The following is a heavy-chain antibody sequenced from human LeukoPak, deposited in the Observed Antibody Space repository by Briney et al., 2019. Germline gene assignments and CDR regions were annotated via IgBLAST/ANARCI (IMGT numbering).Heavy chain of an antibody. Sequence: GGSLRLSCAASGFTFSDYYMSWIRQAPGKGLEWVSYISSSVSTIYYADSVKGRFTISRDNAKNSLYLQMNSLRAEDTAVYHCARAQYDFSYYYFDYWGQGTLVTVSS. D-gene: IGHD3-3*01. CDR2: ISSSVSTI. CDR3: ARAQYDFSYYYFDY. CDR1: GFTFSDYY. J-gene: IGHJ4*02. V-gene: IGHV3-11*04.